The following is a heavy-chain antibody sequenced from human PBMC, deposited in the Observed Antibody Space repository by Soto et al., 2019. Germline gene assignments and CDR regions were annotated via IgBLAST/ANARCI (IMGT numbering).Heavy chain of an antibody. CDR1: GGSISGHY. D-gene: IGHD2-15*01. CDR2: IYYNGNT. V-gene: IGHV4-59*08. Sequence: SETLSLTCTVSGGSISGHYWSWIRQPPGKGLEWIGYIYYNGNTYLNPSLKSRVTMSVDTSKNQFSLKLSFVTAADTAVYYCARTPIGYCSGGTCSNWFDPWGQGNPVTAPQ. CDR3: ARTPIGYCSGGTCSNWFDP. J-gene: IGHJ5*02.